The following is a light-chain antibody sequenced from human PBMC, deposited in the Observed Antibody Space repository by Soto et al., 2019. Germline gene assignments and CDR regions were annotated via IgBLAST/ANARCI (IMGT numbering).Light chain of an antibody. V-gene: IGKV3-20*01. CDR3: EQYGSSPLT. CDR2: GAS. CDR1: QTVSSGF. J-gene: IGKJ4*01. Sequence: EIVLTQSSGTLSLSPGERATLSCRASQTVSSGFLAWYQQKPGQSPRLLIYGASTRATGIPDRFSGSGSGTDFTLAISRLEPEDFAVYYCEQYGSSPLTFGGGTKVEIK.